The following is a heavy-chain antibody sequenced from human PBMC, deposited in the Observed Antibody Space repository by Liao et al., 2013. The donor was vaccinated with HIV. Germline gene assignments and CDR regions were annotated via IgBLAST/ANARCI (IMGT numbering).Heavy chain of an antibody. CDR2: IHTSGST. Sequence: QVQLQESGPGLVKPSQTLSLTCTVSGGSISSGSYYWNWIRQPAGKGLEWIGRIHTSGSTNYNPSLKSRVTISVDTSKKQFSLKLSSVTAADTAVYYCARGYSSGWSDAFDIWGQGTMVTVSS. CDR3: ARGYSSGWSDAFDI. J-gene: IGHJ3*02. CDR1: GGSISSGSYY. D-gene: IGHD6-19*01. V-gene: IGHV4-61*02.